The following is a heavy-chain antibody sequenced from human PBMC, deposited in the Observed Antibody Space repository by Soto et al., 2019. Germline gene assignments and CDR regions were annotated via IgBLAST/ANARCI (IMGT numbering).Heavy chain of an antibody. CDR3: ARGTTPVWAVASRDDAFDI. CDR1: GYSFTSYD. Sequence: ALLKLSCNASGYSFTSYDINWVRQATGQGLEWMGWMNPNSGNTGYAQKFQGRVTMTRNTSISTAYMELSSLRSEDTAVYYCARGTTPVWAVASRDDAFDIWGQGTMVTVSS. V-gene: IGHV1-8*01. J-gene: IGHJ3*02. CDR2: MNPNSGNT. D-gene: IGHD6-19*01.